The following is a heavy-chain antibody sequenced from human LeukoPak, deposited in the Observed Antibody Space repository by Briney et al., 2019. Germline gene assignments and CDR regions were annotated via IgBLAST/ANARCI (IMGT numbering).Heavy chain of an antibody. Sequence: PSETLSLTCTVSGFSISSSNSYWGWIRQPPGKGLEWFSRIDYSGNTYYNASIKNQPFTNIDTPNNLFSLKLSSVAAADTAVYYCARTVGLDSGYVYCIYNMDVWVKGTTVTIS. CDR1: GFSISSSNSY. J-gene: IGHJ6*03. CDR2: IDYSGNT. CDR3: ARTVGLDSGYVYCIYNMDV. V-gene: IGHV4-39*02. D-gene: IGHD5-12*01.